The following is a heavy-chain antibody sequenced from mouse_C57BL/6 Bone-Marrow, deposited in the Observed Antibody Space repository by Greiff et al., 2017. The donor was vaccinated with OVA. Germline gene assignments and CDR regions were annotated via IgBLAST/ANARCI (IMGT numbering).Heavy chain of an antibody. Sequence: EVMLLDSGGGLLNPGGSLKLSCAASGFTFSDNGIPWVRQAPEKGLDWVAYISSGSSTIYYADTVKGRFTISRDNAKNTLFLQMTSLRSEDTAMYYCAMYYGSSPAWFAYWGQGTLVTVSA. CDR2: ISSGSSTI. V-gene: IGHV5-17*01. D-gene: IGHD1-1*01. CDR3: AMYYGSSPAWFAY. J-gene: IGHJ3*01. CDR1: GFTFSDNG.